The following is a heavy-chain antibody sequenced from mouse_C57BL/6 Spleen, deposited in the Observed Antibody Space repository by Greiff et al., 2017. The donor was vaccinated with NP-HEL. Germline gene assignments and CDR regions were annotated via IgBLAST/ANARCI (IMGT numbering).Heavy chain of an antibody. V-gene: IGHV1-76*01. CDR1: GYTFTDYY. CDR3: ARRDYGSSLFDY. CDR2: IYPGSGNT. D-gene: IGHD1-1*01. Sequence: QVQLQQSGAELVRPGASVKLSCKASGYTFTDYYINWVKQRPGQGLEWIARIYPGSGNTYYNEKFKGKATLTAEKSSSTAYMQLSSLTSEDSAVYFCARRDYGSSLFDYWGQGTTLTVSS. J-gene: IGHJ2*01.